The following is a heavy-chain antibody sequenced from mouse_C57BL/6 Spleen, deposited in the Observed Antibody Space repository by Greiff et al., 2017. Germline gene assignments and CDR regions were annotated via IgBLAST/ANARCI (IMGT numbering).Heavy chain of an antibody. J-gene: IGHJ2*01. Sequence: VQLQQPGAELVKPGASVKLSCKASGYTFTSYWMQWVKQRPGQGLEWIGEIDPSDSYTNYNQKFKGKATLTVDTSSSTAYMQLSSLTSEDSAVYYCARRGDYDDYFDYRGQGTTLTVSS. CDR3: ARRGDYDDYFDY. D-gene: IGHD2-4*01. V-gene: IGHV1-50*01. CDR2: IDPSDSYT. CDR1: GYTFTSYW.